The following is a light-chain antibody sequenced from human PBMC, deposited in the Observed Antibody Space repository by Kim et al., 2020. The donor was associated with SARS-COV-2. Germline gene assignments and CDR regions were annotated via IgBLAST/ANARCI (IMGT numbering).Light chain of an antibody. CDR3: QQYNSYSGT. CDR1: QSSSSW. Sequence: ASVGDRVTSTCRASQSSSSWLAWYQQKPGKAPKLLIYKASSLESGVPSRFSGSGSGTEFTLTISSLQPDDFATYYCQQYNSYSGTFGQGTKVDIK. V-gene: IGKV1-5*03. CDR2: KAS. J-gene: IGKJ1*01.